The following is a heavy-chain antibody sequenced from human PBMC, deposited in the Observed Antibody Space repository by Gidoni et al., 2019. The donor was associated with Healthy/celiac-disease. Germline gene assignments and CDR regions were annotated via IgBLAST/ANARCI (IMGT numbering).Heavy chain of an antibody. J-gene: IGHJ4*02. D-gene: IGHD3-16*02. CDR1: GFSLSTSGMC. CDR2: IDWDDDK. CDR3: ARMIWGYRYFDY. Sequence: QFTLSESCPSLLKPTQTLTLTCTFSGFSLSTSGMCVSWIRQPPGKALEWLALIDWDDDKYYSTSLKTRLTISKDTSKNQVVLTMTNMDPVDTATYYCARMIWGYRYFDYWGQGTLVTVSS. V-gene: IGHV2-70*01.